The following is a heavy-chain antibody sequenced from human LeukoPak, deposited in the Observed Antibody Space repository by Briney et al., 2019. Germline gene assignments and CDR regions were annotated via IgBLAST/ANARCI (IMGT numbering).Heavy chain of an antibody. Sequence: GRSLRLSCAASGFTFSSYGMHWVRQAPGKGLEWVAVISYDGSNKYYADSVKGRFTISRDNSKNMLYLQMNSLRAEDTAVYYCAKGLRTYYFDYWGQGTLVTVSS. CDR2: ISYDGSNK. J-gene: IGHJ4*02. D-gene: IGHD4-17*01. CDR1: GFTFSSYG. CDR3: AKGLRTYYFDY. V-gene: IGHV3-30*18.